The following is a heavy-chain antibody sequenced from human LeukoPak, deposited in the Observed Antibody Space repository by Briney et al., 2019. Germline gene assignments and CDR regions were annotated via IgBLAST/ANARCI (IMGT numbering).Heavy chain of an antibody. V-gene: IGHV5-51*01. J-gene: IGHJ4*02. CDR3: ARHIAAAGTGAHFEDY. D-gene: IGHD6-13*01. CDR1: GYGFTSYW. CDR2: IYPGDSGT. Sequence: GESLKISCKGSGYGFTSYWIGWVRQMPGKGLEWMGIIYPGDSGTRYSPSFQGQVTISADKSISTAYLQWSSLKASDTAMYYCARHIAAAGTGAHFEDYWGQGTLVTVSS.